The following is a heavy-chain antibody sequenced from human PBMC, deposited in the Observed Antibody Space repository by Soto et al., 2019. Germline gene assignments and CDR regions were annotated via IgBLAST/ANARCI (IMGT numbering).Heavy chain of an antibody. CDR3: ARGATIERGERDFDY. V-gene: IGHV3-33*01. CDR1: GFSFSDYG. CDR2: IWYDGSHK. Sequence: QVQLVESGAGVVQPGRSLRLSCAASGFSFSDYGMHWVRQAPGKGLEWVAAIWYDGSHKYHADSVKDRFTISRDNSKNTLYLQMDSLRAEDTAVYYCARGATIERGERDFDYWGQGALVPVSS. D-gene: IGHD4-17*01. J-gene: IGHJ4*02.